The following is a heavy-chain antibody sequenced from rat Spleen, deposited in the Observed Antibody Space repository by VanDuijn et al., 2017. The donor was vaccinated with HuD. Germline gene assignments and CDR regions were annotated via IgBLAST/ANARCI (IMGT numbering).Heavy chain of an antibody. D-gene: IGHD2-2*01. J-gene: IGHJ1*01. V-gene: IGHV5-29*01. CDR1: GFIFSDFF. Sequence: EVQLVESDGGLVQPGRSLKLSCAASGFIFSDFFMAWVRQAPTRGLEWVATISYDGSSTYYRDSVKGRFTISRDDVKNTLYVQMDSLRSEDTATYYCARAGYLRDWYFDFWGPGTMVTVSS. CDR2: ISYDGSST. CDR3: ARAGYLRDWYFDF.